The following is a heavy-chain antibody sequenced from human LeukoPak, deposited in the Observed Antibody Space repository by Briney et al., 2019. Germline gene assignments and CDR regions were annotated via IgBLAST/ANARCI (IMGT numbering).Heavy chain of an antibody. J-gene: IGHJ4*02. D-gene: IGHD2/OR15-2a*01. Sequence: GESLKISCKGSGYTFTTYWIGWVRQMPGRGLEWMGIIYPGDSDTRYSPSFQGQVTISADKSITTAYLQWSSLKASDTAMYYCARVMTTLTGFDFWGQGTLVTVSS. CDR1: GYTFTTYW. CDR2: IYPGDSDT. V-gene: IGHV5-51*01. CDR3: ARVMTTLTGFDF.